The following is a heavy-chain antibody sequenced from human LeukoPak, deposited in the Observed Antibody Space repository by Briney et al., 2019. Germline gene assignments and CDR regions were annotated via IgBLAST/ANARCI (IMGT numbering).Heavy chain of an antibody. V-gene: IGHV1-2*02. D-gene: IGHD2-2*02. J-gene: IGHJ6*03. Sequence: GASVKVSCKASGYTFTGYYMHWARQAPGQGLEWMGWINPNSGGTNYAQKFQGRVTMTRDTSISTAYMELSRLRSDDTAVYFCVRDGHRLYDYYYYYMDVWGKGTTVTVSS. CDR1: GYTFTGYY. CDR3: VRDGHRLYDYYYYYMDV. CDR2: INPNSGGT.